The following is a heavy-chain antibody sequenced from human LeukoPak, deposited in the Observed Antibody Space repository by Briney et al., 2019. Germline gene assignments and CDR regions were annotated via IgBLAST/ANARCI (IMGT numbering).Heavy chain of an antibody. D-gene: IGHD1-26*01. Sequence: GGSLRLSCVASSFTLSGSAMHWVRQASGKGLEWVGRIRNEANGYATAYAASVQGRFTISRDDSKNTAYLQMNSLETEDTAVYYCTRSPSGSHLFFDYWGQGTLVTVSS. CDR2: IRNEANGYAT. CDR1: SFTLSGSA. V-gene: IGHV3-73*01. J-gene: IGHJ4*02. CDR3: TRSPSGSHLFFDY.